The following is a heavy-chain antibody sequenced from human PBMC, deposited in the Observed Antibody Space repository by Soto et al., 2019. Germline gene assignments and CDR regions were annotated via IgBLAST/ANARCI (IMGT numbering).Heavy chain of an antibody. CDR1: GFTFSSYG. CDR2: ISYDGSNK. J-gene: IGHJ6*02. CDR3: AKDWRSYTIFGVVSPNYYYYGMDV. Sequence: LRLSCAASGFTFSSYGMHWVRQAPGKGLEWVAVISYDGSNKYYADSVKGRFTISRDNSKNTLYLQMNSLRAEDTAVYYCAKDWRSYTIFGVVSPNYYYYGMDVWGQGTTVTVSS. V-gene: IGHV3-30*18. D-gene: IGHD3-3*01.